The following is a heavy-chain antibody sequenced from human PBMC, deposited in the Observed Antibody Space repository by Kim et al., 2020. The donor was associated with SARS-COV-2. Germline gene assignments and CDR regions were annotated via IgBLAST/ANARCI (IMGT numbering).Heavy chain of an antibody. J-gene: IGHJ4*02. CDR2: DK. CDR3: ARDPHRGALDY. V-gene: IGHV3-7*01. Sequence: DKYYVDSLKGRFIISRDNAKSSLYLQMNSLRVEDTAVYFCARDPHRGALDYWGQGVLVTVSS. D-gene: IGHD2-15*01.